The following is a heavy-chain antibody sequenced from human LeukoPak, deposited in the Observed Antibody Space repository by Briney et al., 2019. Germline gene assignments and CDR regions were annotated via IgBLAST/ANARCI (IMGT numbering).Heavy chain of an antibody. CDR3: ARDDLTHQDY. CDR2: ISYDGSNK. V-gene: IGHV3-30-3*01. J-gene: IGHJ4*02. CDR1: GFTFSSYA. Sequence: PGRSLRLSCAASGFTFSSYAMHWVRQAPGKGLEWVAVISYDGSNKYYADSVKGRFTISRDNSKNTLYLQMNSLRAEDTAVYYCARDDLTHQDYWGQGTLVTVSS.